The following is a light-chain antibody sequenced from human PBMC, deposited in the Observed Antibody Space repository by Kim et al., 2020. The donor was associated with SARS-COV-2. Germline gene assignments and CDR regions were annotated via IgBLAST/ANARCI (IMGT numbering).Light chain of an antibody. V-gene: IGLV2-14*04. CDR2: DVR. CDR3: SSYTSSSTLV. Sequence: GQSITISCTGTSSDVGGYNYVSWYQPHPGKAPKLMIYDVRKRPSGVSNRFSGSKSGNTASLTISGLQAEDEADYYCSSYTSSSTLVFGTGTKVTVL. J-gene: IGLJ1*01. CDR1: SSDVGGYNY.